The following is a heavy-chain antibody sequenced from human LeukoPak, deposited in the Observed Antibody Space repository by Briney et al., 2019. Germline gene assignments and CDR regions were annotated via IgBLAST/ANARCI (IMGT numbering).Heavy chain of an antibody. D-gene: IGHD4-17*01. Sequence: SETLSLTCTVSGGSISSYYWSWIRQPAGKGLEWIGRIYTSGSTNYNPSLKSRVTMSVDTSKNQFSLKLSSVTAADTAVYYCAGGVRRYYGDYYYYMDVWGKGTTVTISS. CDR2: IYTSGST. J-gene: IGHJ6*03. V-gene: IGHV4-4*07. CDR1: GGSISSYY. CDR3: AGGVRRYYGDYYYYMDV.